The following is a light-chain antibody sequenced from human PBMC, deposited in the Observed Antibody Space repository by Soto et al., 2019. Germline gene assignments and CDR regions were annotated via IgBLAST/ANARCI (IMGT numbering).Light chain of an antibody. CDR3: SSYTSGSTYV. CDR1: RSNVGRNS. V-gene: IGLV1-44*01. Sequence: SVVTQPPSASQTPGQRVTISCSGSRSNVGRNSVSWYQHVPGTAPKLLIYSHDQRPSGVPDRISASRSGTAASLAISGLRSEDEADYYCSSYTSGSTYVFGTGTKVTVL. J-gene: IGLJ1*01. CDR2: SHD.